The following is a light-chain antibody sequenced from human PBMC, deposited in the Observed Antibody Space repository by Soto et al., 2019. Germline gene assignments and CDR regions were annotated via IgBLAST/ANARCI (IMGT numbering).Light chain of an antibody. V-gene: IGLV1-40*01. J-gene: IGLJ1*01. CDR1: SSNIGAGHD. CDR3: QSYDSSLSGSRV. Sequence: QSVLTQPPSVSGAPGQRVTISCTGSSSNIGAGHDVHWYQQLPGTAPKLLIYGNSNRPSGVPDRFSGSKSGTSASLAITGLQVEDEADYYCQSYDSSLSGSRVFGTGTKVTVL. CDR2: GNS.